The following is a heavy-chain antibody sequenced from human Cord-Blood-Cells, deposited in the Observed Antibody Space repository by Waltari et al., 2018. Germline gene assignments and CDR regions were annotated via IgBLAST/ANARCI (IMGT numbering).Heavy chain of an antibody. V-gene: IGHV4-31*03. CDR1: GGSISSGGYY. CDR2: IYYSGST. CDR3: ARDSRRGATDY. J-gene: IGHJ4*02. Sequence: QVQLQESGPGLVKPSQTLSLTCTVSGGSISSGGYYCSWIRQHPGKGLEWIGYIYYSGSTYYNPALKSRVTISVDTSKNQFSLKLSSVTAADTAVYYCARDSRRGATDYWGQGTLVTVSS. D-gene: IGHD1-26*01.